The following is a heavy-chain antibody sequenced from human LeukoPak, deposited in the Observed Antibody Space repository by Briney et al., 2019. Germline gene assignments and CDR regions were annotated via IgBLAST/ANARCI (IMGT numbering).Heavy chain of an antibody. CDR2: IYPGDSDT. D-gene: IGHD5-18*01. V-gene: IGHV5-51*01. J-gene: IGHJ4*02. CDR1: GYSFTSYW. CDR3: ATPTNTAMAPPDY. Sequence: GEPLKISCKGSGYSFTSYWIGWVRQMPGKGLEWMGIIYPGDSDTRYSPSFQGQVTISADKSISTAYLQWSSLKASDTAMYYCATPTNTAMAPPDYWGQGTLVTVSS.